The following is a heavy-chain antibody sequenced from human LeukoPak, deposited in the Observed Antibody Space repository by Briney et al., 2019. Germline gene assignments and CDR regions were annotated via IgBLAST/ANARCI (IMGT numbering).Heavy chain of an antibody. V-gene: IGHV4-4*03. CDR1: GGSISSTNW. J-gene: IGHJ4*02. Sequence: PETPSLTCGVSGGSISSTNWWTWVRQPPGEGLEWIGEVHLSGRTNYNPSLESRVTMSVDMSENHISLKLTSVTAADTAVYYCAREGGPYRPLDYSGQGT. CDR3: AREGGPYRPLDY. CDR2: VHLSGRT.